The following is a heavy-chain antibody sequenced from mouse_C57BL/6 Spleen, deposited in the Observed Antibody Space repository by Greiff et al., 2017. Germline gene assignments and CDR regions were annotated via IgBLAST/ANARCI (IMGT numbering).Heavy chain of an antibody. J-gene: IGHJ3*01. V-gene: IGHV1-42*01. CDR1: GYSFTGYY. Sequence: EVKLMESGPELVKPGASVKISCKASGYSFTGYYMNWVKQSPEKSLEWIGEINPSTGGTTYNQKFKAKATLTVDKSSSTAYMQLKSLTSEDSAVYYCARSLYDGYYFAYWGQGTLVTVSA. D-gene: IGHD2-3*01. CDR2: INPSTGGT. CDR3: ARSLYDGYYFAY.